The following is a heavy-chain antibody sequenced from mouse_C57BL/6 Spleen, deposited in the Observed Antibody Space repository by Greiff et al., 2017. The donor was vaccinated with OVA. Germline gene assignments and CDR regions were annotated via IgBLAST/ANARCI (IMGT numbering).Heavy chain of an antibody. CDR2: IYPRSGNT. J-gene: IGHJ4*01. Sequence: LVESGAELARPGASVKLSCKASGYTFTSYGISWVKQRTGQGLEWIGEIYPRSGNTYYNEKFKGKATLTADKSSSTAYMELRSLTSEDSAVYFCARPITTVVRYAMDYWGQGTSVTVSS. D-gene: IGHD1-1*01. CDR1: GYTFTSYG. CDR3: ARPITTVVRYAMDY. V-gene: IGHV1-81*01.